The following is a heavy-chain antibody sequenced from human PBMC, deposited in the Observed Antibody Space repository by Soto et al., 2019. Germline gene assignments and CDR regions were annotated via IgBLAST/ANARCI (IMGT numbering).Heavy chain of an antibody. CDR2: IKQDGSEK. V-gene: IGHV3-7*01. J-gene: IGHJ4*02. CDR3: ASDERSNWGGGY. D-gene: IGHD7-27*01. CDR1: GFTFSSYW. Sequence: EVQLVESGGGLVQPGGSLRLSCAASGFTFSSYWTSWVRQAPGKGLEWVANIKQDGSEKYYVDSVKGRFTISRDNAKNSLYLQMNSLRAEDTAVYYCASDERSNWGGGYWGQGTLVTVSS.